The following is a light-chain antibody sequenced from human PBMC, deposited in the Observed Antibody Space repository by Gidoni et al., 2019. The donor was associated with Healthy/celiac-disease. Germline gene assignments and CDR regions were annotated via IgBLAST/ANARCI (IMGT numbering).Light chain of an antibody. CDR3: QQYGSSPRRT. CDR1: PSVTSSY. CDR2: GAS. V-gene: IGKV3-20*01. J-gene: IGKJ1*01. Sequence: ELVLTQSPRTLSLSPGERATLPCRASPSVTSSYFACYPQKPGQAPRLLIYGASSRATGIPDRFSGSGSGTDFTLTISRLEPEDFAVYYCQQYGSSPRRTFGQGTKVEIK.